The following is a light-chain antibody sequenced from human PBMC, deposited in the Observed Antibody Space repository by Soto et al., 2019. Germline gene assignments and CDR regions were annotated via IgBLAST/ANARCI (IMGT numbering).Light chain of an antibody. CDR3: SSYTSISTLYV. Sequence: QPSLTQPASLSGSPGQSITISCTGTNSDVGGYNYVSWYQQHPGKAPELMIYEVSHRPSGVSNRFSGSKSDNTASLTISGLQAEDEADYYCSSYTSISTLYVFGTGTKVTVL. CDR2: EVS. J-gene: IGLJ1*01. V-gene: IGLV2-14*01. CDR1: NSDVGGYNY.